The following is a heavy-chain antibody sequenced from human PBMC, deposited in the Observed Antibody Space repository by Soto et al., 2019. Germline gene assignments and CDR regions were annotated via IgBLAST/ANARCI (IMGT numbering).Heavy chain of an antibody. Sequence: QVTLKESGPVLVKPTETLTLRCTVSGLSITDSEMGVSWIRQPPGQPLEWLAHIDSSGEKSYRTFLKSRLAISKDTSKSQIVITMTNMDTADTATYYCARRHLAVAVSPWFDPWGQGIPVTVSS. CDR1: GLSITDSEMG. J-gene: IGHJ5*02. CDR3: ARRHLAVAVSPWFDP. D-gene: IGHD6-19*01. V-gene: IGHV2-26*01. CDR2: IDSSGEK.